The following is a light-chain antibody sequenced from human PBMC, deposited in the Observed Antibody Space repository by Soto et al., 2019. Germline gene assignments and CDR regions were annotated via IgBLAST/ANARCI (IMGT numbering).Light chain of an antibody. V-gene: IGKV1-5*03. CDR3: QHYTSYSEA. CDR2: KAS. CDR1: QTISSW. Sequence: DIQMTQSPSTLSGSLGDRFTITCRASQTISSWLAWYQQKPGKAPKLLIYKASTLKSGVPSRFSGSGSGTEFTLTISSLQPDDFATYYCQHYTSYSEAFGQGTKVAIK. J-gene: IGKJ1*01.